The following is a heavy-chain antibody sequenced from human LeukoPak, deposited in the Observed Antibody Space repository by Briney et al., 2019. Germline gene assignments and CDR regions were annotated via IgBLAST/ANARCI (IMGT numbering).Heavy chain of an antibody. V-gene: IGHV3-30*18. CDR1: GFTFSSFG. J-gene: IGHJ4*02. CDR2: ISYDGNDE. Sequence: GGSLRLSCAASGFTFSSFGMHWVRQAPGKGLEWVALISYDGNDEYYGDSVKGRFTISRDDSKNTLYLQMNSLRAEDTAVYYCAKERYSYGPIDYWGQGTLVTVSS. CDR3: AKERYSYGPIDY. D-gene: IGHD5-18*01.